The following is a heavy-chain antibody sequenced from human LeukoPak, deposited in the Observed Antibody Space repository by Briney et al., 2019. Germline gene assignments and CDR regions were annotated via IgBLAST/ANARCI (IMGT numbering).Heavy chain of an antibody. CDR2: ISYDGSNK. CDR1: GFTFSSYA. Sequence: GRSLRPSCAASGFTFSSYAMHWVRQAPGKGLEWVAVISYDGSNKYYADSVKGRFTISRDNSKNTLYLQMNSLRAEDTAVYYCAREPMYAALDYWGQGTLVTVSS. V-gene: IGHV3-30*04. CDR3: AREPMYAALDY. D-gene: IGHD2-15*01. J-gene: IGHJ4*02.